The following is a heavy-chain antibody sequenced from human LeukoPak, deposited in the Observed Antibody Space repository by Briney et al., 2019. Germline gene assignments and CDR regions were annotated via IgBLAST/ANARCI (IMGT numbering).Heavy chain of an antibody. V-gene: IGHV3-21*01. Sequence: PGGSLRLSCTASGFTFSGYSMNWIRQAPGKGLEWVSSFGTRSTSIYHAGSVKGRFTISRDNAKNSLYLQMNSLRAEDTAVYYCARGSAVVPAAMWFDYWGQGTLVTVSS. J-gene: IGHJ5*01. CDR1: GFTFSGYS. CDR3: ARGSAVVPAAMWFDY. CDR2: FGTRSTSI. D-gene: IGHD2-2*01.